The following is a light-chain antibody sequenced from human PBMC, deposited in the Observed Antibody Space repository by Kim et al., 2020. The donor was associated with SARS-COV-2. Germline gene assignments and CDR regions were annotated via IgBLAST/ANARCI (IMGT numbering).Light chain of an antibody. CDR1: QYISSN. CDR3: QQYYNWPRT. J-gene: IGKJ1*01. V-gene: IGKV3D-15*01. Sequence: VAPRERAPPSRRASQYISSNLAWYQQIPGQAPRLLIHGASTRATGIPARFSGSGSGTDFTLTISSLQSEDSAVYYCQQYYNWPRTFGQGTKVEIK. CDR2: GAS.